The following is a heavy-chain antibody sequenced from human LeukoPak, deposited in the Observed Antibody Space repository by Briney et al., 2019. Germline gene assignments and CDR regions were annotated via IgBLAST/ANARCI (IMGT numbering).Heavy chain of an antibody. CDR3: ARRGRYGAGPFGMDV. V-gene: IGHV4-59*08. Sequence: SETLSLTCTVSGGSISSYYWSWIRQPPGKGLEWIGYIFYSGNANYNPSLKSRVTISVDTSKTQFSLRLSSVTAADTAVYYCARRGRYGAGPFGMDVWGQGTTVAVSS. CDR2: IFYSGNA. CDR1: GGSISSYY. J-gene: IGHJ6*02. D-gene: IGHD3-10*01.